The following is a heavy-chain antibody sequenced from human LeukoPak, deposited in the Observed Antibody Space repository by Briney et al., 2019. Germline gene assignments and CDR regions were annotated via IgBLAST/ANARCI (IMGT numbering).Heavy chain of an antibody. CDR2: NSSSGTT. D-gene: IGHD3-10*01. V-gene: IGHV4-59*01. CDR3: ARARFGEFPYYYYYMDV. J-gene: IGHJ6*03. Sequence: SETLSLTCTFSGDSISTYYWTWFRQPPGKGLEWIGYNSSSGTTNYNPSLKSRVTISVDTSKNLYSLKLSSVTAADTAVYYCARARFGEFPYYYYYMDVWGKGTTVTVSS. CDR1: GDSISTYY.